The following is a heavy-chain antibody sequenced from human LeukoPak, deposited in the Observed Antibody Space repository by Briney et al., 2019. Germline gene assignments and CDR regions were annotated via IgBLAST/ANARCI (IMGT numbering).Heavy chain of an antibody. D-gene: IGHD5-24*01. V-gene: IGHV5-51*01. Sequence: MSGESLKISCKGSGYSFTSYWIGWVRQMPGKGLEWMGIIYPGDSDTRYSPSFQGQVTISADKSISTAYLQWSSLKASDTAMYYCARLESEMATIRVYYFDYWGQGTLVTVS. CDR1: GYSFTSYW. CDR3: ARLESEMATIRVYYFDY. CDR2: IYPGDSDT. J-gene: IGHJ4*02.